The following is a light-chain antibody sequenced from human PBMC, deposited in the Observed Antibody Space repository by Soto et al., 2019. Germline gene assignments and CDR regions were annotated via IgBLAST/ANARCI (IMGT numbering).Light chain of an antibody. Sequence: IGLTQSPATLSLSPGERATLSWRASQSVSSYLAWYQQKPGQAPRLLIYDISSRATGIPDRFSGSVSGTAFTLTITRLEPEDFAVFYCQQYGSSEIIFGQGTRLEI. J-gene: IGKJ5*01. CDR2: DIS. CDR1: QSVSSY. V-gene: IGKV3-20*01. CDR3: QQYGSSEII.